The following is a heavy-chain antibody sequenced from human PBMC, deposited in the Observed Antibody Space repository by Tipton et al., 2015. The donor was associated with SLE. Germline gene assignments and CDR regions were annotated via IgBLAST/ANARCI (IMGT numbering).Heavy chain of an antibody. J-gene: IGHJ1*01. CDR3: VTNGHGETYEFFTEYLRH. D-gene: IGHD5-12*01. CDR1: GGSIERSDYY. V-gene: IGHV4-39*01. Sequence: TLSLTCIVSGGSIERSDYYWGGVRQPPGEGLEWMGSVYFSGSTFSNPSLANRVTISRDKSKNQCFLKLTSVTAADTAVYYYVTNGHGETYEFFTEYLRHWGQGTLVTVSS. CDR2: VYFSGST.